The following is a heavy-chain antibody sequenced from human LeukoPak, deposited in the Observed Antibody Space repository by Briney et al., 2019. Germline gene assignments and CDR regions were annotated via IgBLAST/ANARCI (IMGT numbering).Heavy chain of an antibody. Sequence: SQTPSLTCTVSGGSISSGGYYGSWIRQHPGKGLEWIGYIYYSGSTYYNPSLKSRVTISVDTSKNQFSLKLSSVTAADTAVYYCARGAKDSYGFTFDIWGQGTMVTVSS. D-gene: IGHD5-18*01. CDR2: IYYSGST. CDR1: GGSISSGGYY. CDR3: ARGAKDSYGFTFDI. V-gene: IGHV4-31*03. J-gene: IGHJ3*02.